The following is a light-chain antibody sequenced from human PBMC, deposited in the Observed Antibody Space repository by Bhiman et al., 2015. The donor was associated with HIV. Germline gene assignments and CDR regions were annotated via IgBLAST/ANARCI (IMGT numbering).Light chain of an antibody. CDR2: ENT. CDR3: GTWDSSLSAEV. Sequence: QSVLTQPPSVSAAPGQNVIISCSGSSSNIGKNYVAWYQQLPGTAPKIVVYENTNRPSGIPDRFSGSKSGTSATLGITGLQTGDEADYYCGTWDSSLSAEVFGGGTKLTVL. V-gene: IGLV1-51*02. CDR1: SSNIGKNY. J-gene: IGLJ3*02.